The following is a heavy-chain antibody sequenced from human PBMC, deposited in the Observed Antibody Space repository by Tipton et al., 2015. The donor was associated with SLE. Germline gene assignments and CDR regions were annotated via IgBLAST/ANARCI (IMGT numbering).Heavy chain of an antibody. V-gene: IGHV4-30-2*01. CDR2: IYHSGST. D-gene: IGHD6-13*01. CDR3: ARSSSSWWSGGFDY. CDR1: GGSISSGGYS. Sequence: TLSVTCAVSGGSISSGGYSWSWIRQPPGKGLEWIGYIYHSGSTYYNPSLKSRVTISVDRSKNQFSLKLSSVTAADTAVYYCARSSSSWWSGGFDYWGQGTLVTVSS. J-gene: IGHJ4*02.